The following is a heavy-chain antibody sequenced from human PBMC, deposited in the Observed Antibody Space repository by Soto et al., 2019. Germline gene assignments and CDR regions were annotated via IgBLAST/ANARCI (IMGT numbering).Heavy chain of an antibody. CDR2: IVVGSGNT. CDR1: GFTFTSSA. D-gene: IGHD6-13*01. CDR3: AAGAAAAPDY. V-gene: IGHV1-58*01. Sequence: QMQLVQSGPEVKKPGTSVKVSCKASGFTFTSSAVQWVRQARGQRLEWTGWIVVGSGNTNYAQKFQERVTITRDMSTSTAYMELSSRRSEDTAVYYCAAGAAAAPDYWGQGTLVTVSS. J-gene: IGHJ4*02.